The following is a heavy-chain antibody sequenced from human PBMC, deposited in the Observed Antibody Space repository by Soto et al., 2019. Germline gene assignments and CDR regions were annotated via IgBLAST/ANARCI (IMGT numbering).Heavy chain of an antibody. CDR3: AKDGSYVGDY. Sequence: GGSLRLSFAASGFTFSSYGMHWVRQAPGKGLEWGAVISYYGSNKYYADSVKGRFTISRDNYKNTLYLQMNSLRAEDTAVYYCAKDGSYVGDYWGQGPLVTVSS. D-gene: IGHD2-15*01. CDR2: ISYYGSNK. CDR1: GFTFSSYG. V-gene: IGHV3-30*18. J-gene: IGHJ4*02.